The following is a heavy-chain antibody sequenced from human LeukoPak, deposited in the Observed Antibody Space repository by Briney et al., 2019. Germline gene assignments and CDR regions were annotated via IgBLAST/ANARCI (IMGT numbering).Heavy chain of an antibody. CDR2: ISYSGGT. J-gene: IGHJ3*02. CDR3: AREVEYYDSSGYRPHAFDI. Sequence: SETLRLTCTVSGGSIISNNHYWGWTRQPPGKGLEWFGSISYSGGTAYNPSLRSRVTISVDTSKNQFSLKVNSVTAADTAVCYCAREVEYYDSSGYRPHAFDIWGQGTLVTVSA. V-gene: IGHV4-39*02. D-gene: IGHD3-22*01. CDR1: GGSIISNNHY.